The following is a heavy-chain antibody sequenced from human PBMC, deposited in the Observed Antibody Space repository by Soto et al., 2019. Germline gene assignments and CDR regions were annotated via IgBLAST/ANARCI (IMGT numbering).Heavy chain of an antibody. CDR3: ASNSYGHTFYDY. J-gene: IGHJ4*02. CDR1: GGSISSGDYY. V-gene: IGHV4-30-4*01. Sequence: QVQLQESGPGLVKPSQTLSLTCTVSGGSISSGDYYWSWIRQPPGKGLEWIGYIYYSGSTYYNPSLKSRVTTSVDTSKNQFSLKLSAVTAADTAVYDCASNSYGHTFYDYWGQGTLVTVSS. D-gene: IGHD5-18*01. CDR2: IYYSGST.